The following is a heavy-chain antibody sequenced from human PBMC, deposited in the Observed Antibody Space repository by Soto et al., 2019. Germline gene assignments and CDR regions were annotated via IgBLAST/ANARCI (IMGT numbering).Heavy chain of an antibody. D-gene: IGHD2-15*01. J-gene: IGHJ2*01. CDR2: IIPIFRTP. CDR3: ARETVVIMLDYFFDL. CDR1: GETFTNYT. Sequence: SVNVSCKASGETFTNYTISWVRQAPGQGLEWMGGIIPIFRTPTYAQKFQGRVTITADDSTSTAYLELRSLRSDDTAVYYCARETVVIMLDYFFDLWGRGTLVTVAS. V-gene: IGHV1-69*13.